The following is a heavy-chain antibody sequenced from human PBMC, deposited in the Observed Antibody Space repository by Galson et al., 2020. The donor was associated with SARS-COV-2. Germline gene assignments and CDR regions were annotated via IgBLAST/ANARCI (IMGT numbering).Heavy chain of an antibody. CDR3: ASHPCSSTSCQYYYGMDV. CDR1: GFTFSSYS. V-gene: IGHV3-21*01. CDR2: ISSSSSYI. Sequence: TRGSLRLSWAASGFTFSSYSMNWVRKAPGKGLEWVSSISSSSSYIYYADSVKGRFTISRDNAKNSLYLQMNSLRAEDTAVYYCASHPCSSTSCQYYYGMDVWGQGTTVTVSS. J-gene: IGHJ6*02. D-gene: IGHD2-2*01.